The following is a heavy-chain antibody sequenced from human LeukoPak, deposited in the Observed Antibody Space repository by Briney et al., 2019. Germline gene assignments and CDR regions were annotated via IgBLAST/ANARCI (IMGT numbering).Heavy chain of an antibody. Sequence: GTSVKVSCKASGGTFSSYAISWVRQAPGQGLEWMGRIIPILGIANYAQKFQGRVTITADKSTSTAYMELSSLRSEDTAVYYCARAHYYDSKSPWFDYWGQGTLVTVSS. D-gene: IGHD3-22*01. CDR1: GGTFSSYA. CDR3: ARAHYYDSKSPWFDY. CDR2: IIPILGIA. V-gene: IGHV1-69*04. J-gene: IGHJ4*02.